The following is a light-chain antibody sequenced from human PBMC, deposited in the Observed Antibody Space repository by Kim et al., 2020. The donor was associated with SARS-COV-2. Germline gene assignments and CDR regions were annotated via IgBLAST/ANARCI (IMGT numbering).Light chain of an antibody. CDR3: QSYDDTNVV. V-gene: IGLV6-57*02. J-gene: IGLJ3*02. CDR2: EDN. CDR1: SCSFANSY. Sequence: GRTVTISCTGSSCSFANSYVQWFHQRPGSVPTLVIFEDNQRPSGVPDRFSGSVDSSSNSASLTSAGLKTEDEDNCYCQSYDDTNVVFGGGTQLTVL.